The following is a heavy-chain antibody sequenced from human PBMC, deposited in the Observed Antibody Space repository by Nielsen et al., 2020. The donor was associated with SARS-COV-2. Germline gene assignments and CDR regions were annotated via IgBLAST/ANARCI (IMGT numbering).Heavy chain of an antibody. CDR2: ISSSSSYI. D-gene: IGHD3-3*01. J-gene: IGHJ6*02. V-gene: IGHV3-21*01. Sequence: WIRQPPGKGLEWVSSISSSSSYIYYADSVKGRFTISRDNSKNTLYLQMNSLRAEDTAVYYCARARITIFGVVGHYGMDVWGQGTTVTVSS. CDR3: ARARITIFGVVGHYGMDV.